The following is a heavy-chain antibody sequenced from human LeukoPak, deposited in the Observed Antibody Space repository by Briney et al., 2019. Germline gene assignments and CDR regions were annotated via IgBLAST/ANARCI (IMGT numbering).Heavy chain of an antibody. CDR1: GYSFASYW. CDR2: IYPGDSDT. CDR3: ARGSSGSYPEANYFDY. V-gene: IGHV5-51*01. J-gene: IGHJ4*02. D-gene: IGHD3-10*01. Sequence: GESLKISCKGSGYSFASYWIGWVRQMPGKGLEWMGIIYPGDSDTRYSPSFQGQVTISADKSISTAYLQWSSLKASDTAMYYCARGSSGSYPEANYFDYWGQGTLVTVSS.